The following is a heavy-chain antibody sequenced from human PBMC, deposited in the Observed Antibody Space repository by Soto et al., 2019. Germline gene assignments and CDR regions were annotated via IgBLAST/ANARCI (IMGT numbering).Heavy chain of an antibody. CDR1: GYTFTAFW. V-gene: IGHV5-10-1*03. Sequence: EVQLVQSGAEVKRPGESLTISCQASGYTFTAFWITWVRQMPGKGLEWMATIDPRDSYSNYSLSFQGHVTISTDKSFGTADLDWSRLEAEDTAVYYCASRSTVFCTKTTCQQSVGMDVWGQGTTVTVSS. J-gene: IGHJ6*02. CDR2: IDPRDSYS. CDR3: ASRSTVFCTKTTCQQSVGMDV. D-gene: IGHD2-2*01.